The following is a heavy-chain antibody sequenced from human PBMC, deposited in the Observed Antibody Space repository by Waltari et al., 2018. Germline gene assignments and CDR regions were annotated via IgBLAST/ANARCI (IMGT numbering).Heavy chain of an antibody. CDR1: GGTFSTYT. D-gene: IGHD1-26*01. V-gene: IGHV1-69*12. J-gene: IGHJ3*01. CDR3: ARDGNHGAFEV. CDR2: IIPIFDKS. Sequence: QVQLIQSGAEVKRPGSSVRVSCKVSGGTFSTYTLSWVRQAPGQGLEWMGGIIPIFDKSNYVQRFQGRVTFTADESTSITYMELSSLKSDDTAVYYCARDGNHGAFEVWGQGTMVTVSS.